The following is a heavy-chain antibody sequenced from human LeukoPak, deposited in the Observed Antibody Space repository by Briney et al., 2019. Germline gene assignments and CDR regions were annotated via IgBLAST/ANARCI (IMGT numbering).Heavy chain of an antibody. CDR1: GFTFGDYA. CDR3: AKDADNYYFDY. V-gene: IGHV3-9*01. J-gene: IGHJ4*02. CDR2: ISWNSGSI. D-gene: IGHD1-1*01. Sequence: GRSLRLSCAAAGFTFGDYAMRGGRHAAGKGLEWVSGISWNSGSIGYADSVKGRFTISRDNAKNSLYLQMNSLRAEDTALYYCAKDADNYYFDYWGQGTLVTVSS.